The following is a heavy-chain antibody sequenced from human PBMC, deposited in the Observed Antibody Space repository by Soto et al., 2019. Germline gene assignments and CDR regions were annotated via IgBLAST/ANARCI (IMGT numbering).Heavy chain of an antibody. D-gene: IGHD1-1*01. CDR3: ARDAGFNHGPRTYGMDV. Sequence: QVQLVESGGGVVQPGRSLRLSCAASGFTFSSYGMHWVRQAPGKGLEWVAVIWYDGSNKYYADSVKGRFTISRDNSKNTLYLQMSSLRAEDTAVYYCARDAGFNHGPRTYGMDVWGQGTTVTVSS. CDR1: GFTFSSYG. J-gene: IGHJ6*02. V-gene: IGHV3-33*01. CDR2: IWYDGSNK.